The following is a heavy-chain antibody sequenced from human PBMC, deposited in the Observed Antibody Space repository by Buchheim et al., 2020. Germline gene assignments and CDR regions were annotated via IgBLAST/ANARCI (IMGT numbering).Heavy chain of an antibody. J-gene: IGHJ4*02. Sequence: QVQLVQSGAEVKKPGSSVKVSCKASGGTFSSYAISWVRQAPGQGLEWMGGIIPISGTANYAQKFQGRVTITADKSTSTAYMELNRLRCEDTAGYYCEGGIAARRGVYYFDCWGQGTL. CDR3: EGGIAARRGVYYFDC. D-gene: IGHD6-6*01. CDR1: GGTFSSYA. V-gene: IGHV1-69*06. CDR2: IIPISGTA.